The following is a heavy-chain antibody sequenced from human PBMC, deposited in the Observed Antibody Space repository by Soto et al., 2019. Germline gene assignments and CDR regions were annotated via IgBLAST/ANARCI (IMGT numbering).Heavy chain of an antibody. CDR1: GYTLTSYY. D-gene: IGHD3-22*01. Sequence: ASVKVSCKASGYTLTSYYMHWVRQAPGQGLEWMGIINPSGGSTSSAQKFQGRVTMTRDTSTRTVYMELSSLRSEDTAVYYCAVSSRHDSSSYFFDFWGQGTLVTVSS. J-gene: IGHJ4*02. CDR3: AVSSRHDSSSYFFDF. V-gene: IGHV1-46*01. CDR2: INPSGGST.